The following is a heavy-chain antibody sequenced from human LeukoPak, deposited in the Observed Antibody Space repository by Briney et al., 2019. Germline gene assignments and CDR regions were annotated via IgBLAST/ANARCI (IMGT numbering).Heavy chain of an antibody. D-gene: IGHD2-2*01. Sequence: PSETLSLTCAVYGGSFSGYYWSWIRQPPGKGLEWIGEINHSGSTNYNPSLKSRVTISVGTSKNQFSLKLSSVTAADTAVYYCARVYSGSIVVVPADRYYFDYWGQGTLVTVSS. V-gene: IGHV4-34*01. CDR3: ARVYSGSIVVVPADRYYFDY. CDR2: INHSGST. CDR1: GGSFSGYY. J-gene: IGHJ4*02.